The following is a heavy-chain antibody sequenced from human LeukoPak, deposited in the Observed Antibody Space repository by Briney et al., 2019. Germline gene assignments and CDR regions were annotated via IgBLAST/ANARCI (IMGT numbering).Heavy chain of an antibody. J-gene: IGHJ6*02. CDR1: GFTFSSYW. CDR3: ARGGGLDV. Sequence: GGSLRLSCAASGFTFSSYWMNWARQAPGKGLEWVASINHNGNVNYYVDSEKGRFTISRDNAKNSLYLQMSNLRAKDTAVYFCARGGGLDVWGQGATVTVSS. CDR2: INHNGNVN. D-gene: IGHD3-16*01. V-gene: IGHV3-7*03.